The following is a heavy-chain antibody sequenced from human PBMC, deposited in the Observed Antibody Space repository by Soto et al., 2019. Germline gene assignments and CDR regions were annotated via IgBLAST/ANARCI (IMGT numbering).Heavy chain of an antibody. CDR3: ARLGYCSGGSCYSDWFDP. Sequence: SETLSLTCSFAGFYLSSYYLIWLRQPPGKGLEWIGYIYYSGSTNYNPSLKSRVTISVDTSKNQFSLKLSSVTAADTAVYYCARLGYCSGGSCYSDWFDPRGQGTLVTVSS. V-gene: IGHV4-59*01. CDR2: IYYSGST. D-gene: IGHD2-15*01. J-gene: IGHJ5*02. CDR1: GFYLSSYY.